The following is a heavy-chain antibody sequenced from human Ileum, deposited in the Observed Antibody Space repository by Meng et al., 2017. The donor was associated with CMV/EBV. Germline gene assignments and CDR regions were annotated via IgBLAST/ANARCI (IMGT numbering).Heavy chain of an antibody. D-gene: IGHD5-24*01. CDR3: SRGADAYKSGRS. J-gene: IGHJ5*02. CDR1: CGSFSNYY. V-gene: IGHV4-34*01. Sequence: QPAEWGQCLLNPSEALSLTCGVYCGSFSNYYWSWIRQSPGKGLEWIGEIHPSGSTYYNPSLNSRVTMSVDTSKNQFSLNLRSVTAADTAVYYCSRGADAYKSGRSWGQGTLVTVSS. CDR2: IHPSGST.